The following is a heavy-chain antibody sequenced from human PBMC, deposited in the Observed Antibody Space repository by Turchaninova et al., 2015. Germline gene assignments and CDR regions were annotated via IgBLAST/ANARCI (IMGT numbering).Heavy chain of an antibody. CDR3: VRLWPNILFDY. V-gene: IGHV4-38-2*01. J-gene: IGHJ4*02. CDR1: GYSIGRGYY. Sequence: QVQLQESGPGLVKPSETLSLTCAVSGYSIGRGYYWGWSRPPPGKGLEWIGNIYHSGSTYYNPSLKTRVTISVDTSKNQFSLKLSSVTAADTAVYYCVRLWPNILFDYWGQGTLVTVSS. D-gene: IGHD3-10*01. CDR2: IYHSGST.